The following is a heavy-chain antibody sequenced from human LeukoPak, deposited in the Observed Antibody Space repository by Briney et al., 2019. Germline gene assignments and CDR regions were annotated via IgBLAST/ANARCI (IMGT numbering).Heavy chain of an antibody. CDR1: GFTFSDFW. Sequence: TGGSLRLSCIGSGFTFSDFWMTWVRQTPGQGLEWVANANKDGYQKQYADSLRGRFTISKDNSKNSMYLQLNSLRAEDTGVYYCVRNRGWYALDMWGQGTMVTVSS. J-gene: IGHJ3*02. CDR2: ANKDGYQK. CDR3: VRNRGWYALDM. V-gene: IGHV3-7*01. D-gene: IGHD6-19*01.